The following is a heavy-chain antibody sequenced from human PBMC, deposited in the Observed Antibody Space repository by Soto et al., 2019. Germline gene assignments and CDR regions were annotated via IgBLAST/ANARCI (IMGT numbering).Heavy chain of an antibody. J-gene: IGHJ2*01. D-gene: IGHD6-19*01. CDR3: AKRSSGWYFDL. Sequence: EVQLLESGGGLVQPGGSLRLSCAASGFTFSSYAMSWVRQAPWKGLEWVSVISGSGGSTYYANSVKGRFTISRDNSKNTLYLQMNSLRAEDTAVYYCAKRSSGWYFDLWGRGTLVTVSS. CDR1: GFTFSSYA. V-gene: IGHV3-23*01. CDR2: ISGSGGST.